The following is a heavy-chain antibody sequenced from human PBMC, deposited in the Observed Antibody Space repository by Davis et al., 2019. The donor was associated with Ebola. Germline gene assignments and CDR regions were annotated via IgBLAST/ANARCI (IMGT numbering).Heavy chain of an antibody. Sequence: GSLRLSCSVSGGPISSDHWDWIRQPPGKGLEWIGDMYDRGTTNYDPSLKSRVTISVDTSKNQFSLKLSSVTAADTAVYYCARVKLRYFDNWFDPWGQGTLVTVSS. CDR2: MYDRGTT. D-gene: IGHD3-9*01. CDR1: GGPISSDH. CDR3: ARVKLRYFDNWFDP. V-gene: IGHV4-59*01. J-gene: IGHJ5*02.